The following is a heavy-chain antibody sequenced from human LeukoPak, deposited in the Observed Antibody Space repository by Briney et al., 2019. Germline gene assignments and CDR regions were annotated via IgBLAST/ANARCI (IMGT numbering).Heavy chain of an antibody. CDR1: GFTFSSYG. J-gene: IGHJ4*02. V-gene: IGHV3-30*18. CDR2: ISYDGSNK. D-gene: IGHD1-26*01. CDR3: AKVSYSGSYYSDFDY. Sequence: GRSLRLSCAASGFTFSSYGMHWVRPAPGKGLEWVAVISYDGSNKYYADSVKGRFTISRDNSKNTLYLQMNSLRAEDTAVYYCAKVSYSGSYYSDFDYWGQGTLVTVSS.